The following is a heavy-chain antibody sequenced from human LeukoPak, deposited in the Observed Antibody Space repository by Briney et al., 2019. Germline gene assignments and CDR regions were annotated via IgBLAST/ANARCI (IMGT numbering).Heavy chain of an antibody. D-gene: IGHD3-10*01. Sequence: ASVKVSCKASGYTFTDYYMHWVRQAPGQGLEWMGWINPNSGGTNYAQKFQGRVTMTRDTSISTAYMDLSRLRSDDTAVYYCARDFWFGEFPYVSDVWGQGTMVTVSS. CDR1: GYTFTDYY. J-gene: IGHJ3*01. CDR2: INPNSGGT. V-gene: IGHV1-2*02. CDR3: ARDFWFGEFPYVSDV.